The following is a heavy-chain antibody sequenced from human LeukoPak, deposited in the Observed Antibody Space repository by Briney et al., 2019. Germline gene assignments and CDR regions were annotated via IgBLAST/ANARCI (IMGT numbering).Heavy chain of an antibody. V-gene: IGHV3-48*02. Sequence: GGSLRLSCAASGFTFNTYSMNWVRQAPGKGLEWVSYISGGSVTIYYADSVKGRFTITRDNAENSLFPQMNSLRDEDTAVYYCARGLAFDLWGQGTVVSVSS. CDR3: ARGLAFDL. CDR1: GFTFNTYS. J-gene: IGHJ3*01. D-gene: IGHD3-16*01. CDR2: ISGGSVTI.